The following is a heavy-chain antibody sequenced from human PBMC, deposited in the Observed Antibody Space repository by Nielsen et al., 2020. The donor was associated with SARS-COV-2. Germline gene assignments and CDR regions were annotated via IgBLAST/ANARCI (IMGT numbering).Heavy chain of an antibody. D-gene: IGHD3-10*01. J-gene: IGHJ4*02. CDR2: INSDASGT. CDR3: TRGPPGSALDY. V-gene: IGHV3-74*01. CDR1: GFTFSSSW. Sequence: GGSLRLSCAASGFTFSSSWMHWVRQAPGKGLLWVSRINSDASGTNYADSVKGRFTISRDNAKNTLYLQMNSLRAEDTAVYYCTRGPPGSALDYWGQETPVTVSS.